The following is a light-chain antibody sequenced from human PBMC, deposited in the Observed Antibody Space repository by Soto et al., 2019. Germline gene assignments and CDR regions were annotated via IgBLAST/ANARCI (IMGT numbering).Light chain of an antibody. CDR3: QQYYSIPQT. CDR2: WAS. V-gene: IGKV4-1*01. Sequence: DIVMTQSPDSLAVSLGERATINCKSSQSVLYSSNNKHHLAWYQQKPGQPPKLLIYWASTLESGVPDRFSGSGSGTDFTLTISSLQAEDVAVYYCQQYYSIPQTFGQGTKLEI. J-gene: IGKJ2*01. CDR1: QSVLYSSNNKHH.